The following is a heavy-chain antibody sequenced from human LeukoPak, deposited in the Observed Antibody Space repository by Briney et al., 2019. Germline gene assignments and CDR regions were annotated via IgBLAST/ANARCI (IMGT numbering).Heavy chain of an antibody. CDR2: IKQDGSEK. Sequence: GGSLRLSCAASGCTVRSYWMSWVRQAPGKGLEWVANIKQDGSEKFFVDSVKGRFTISRDNAKNSLYLQMNSLRVEDTAVYYCARLRAAQTYDYWGQGTLVTVSS. CDR3: ARLRAAQTYDY. V-gene: IGHV3-7*04. D-gene: IGHD6-13*01. CDR1: GCTVRSYW. J-gene: IGHJ4*02.